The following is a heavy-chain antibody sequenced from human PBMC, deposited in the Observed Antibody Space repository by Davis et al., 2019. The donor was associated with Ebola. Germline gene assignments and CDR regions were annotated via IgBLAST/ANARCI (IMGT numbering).Heavy chain of an antibody. CDR1: GYSITTYW. Sequence: GQSLKISCKSSGYSITTYWIAWVRQMPGKGLEWMGIIYPGDPATRYSPSFQGQVTISADKSISTAYLQWSSLKASDTAMYYCARFRSRNYYYYGMDVWGQGTTVTVSS. D-gene: IGHD1-14*01. CDR2: IYPGDPAT. V-gene: IGHV5-51*01. J-gene: IGHJ6*02. CDR3: ARFRSRNYYYYGMDV.